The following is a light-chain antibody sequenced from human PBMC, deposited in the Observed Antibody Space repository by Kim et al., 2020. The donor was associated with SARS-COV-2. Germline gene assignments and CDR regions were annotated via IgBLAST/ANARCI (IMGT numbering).Light chain of an antibody. CDR1: QGTSTN. V-gene: IGKV1-39*01. Sequence: SASERDRVPKTCQESQGTSTNLNWYQQKSGKAHKLPIDAAASWQGGVPSRFSGSGSGTDFTLTISNLQPEDSATYYCQQSNSTPLTFGGGTRVEI. J-gene: IGKJ4*01. CDR3: QQSNSTPLT. CDR2: AAA.